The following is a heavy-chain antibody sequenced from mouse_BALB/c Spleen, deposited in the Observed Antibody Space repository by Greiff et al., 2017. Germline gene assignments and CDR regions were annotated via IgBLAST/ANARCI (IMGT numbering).Heavy chain of an antibody. CDR2: INPSTGYT. CDR3: ANLRSSMDY. V-gene: IGHV1-7*01. Sequence: QVQLQQSGAELAKPGASVKMSCKASGYTFTSYWMHWVKQRPGQGLEWIGYINPSTGYTEYNQKFKDKATLTADKSSSTAYMQLSSLTSEDSAVYYCANLRSSMDYWGQGTSVTVSS. D-gene: IGHD1-1*01. J-gene: IGHJ4*01. CDR1: GYTFTSYW.